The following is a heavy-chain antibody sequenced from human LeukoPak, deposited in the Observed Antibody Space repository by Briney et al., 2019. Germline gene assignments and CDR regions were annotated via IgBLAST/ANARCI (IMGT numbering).Heavy chain of an antibody. CDR3: ARPAIAAAGRWWFDP. Sequence: SETLSLTCAVYGGSFSGYYWSWIRQPPGKGLEWIGEINHSGSTNYNPSLKSRVTISVDTSKNQFSLKLSSVTATDTAVYYCARPAIAAAGRWWFDPWGQGTLVTVSS. D-gene: IGHD6-13*01. J-gene: IGHJ5*02. CDR2: INHSGST. CDR1: GGSFSGYY. V-gene: IGHV4-34*01.